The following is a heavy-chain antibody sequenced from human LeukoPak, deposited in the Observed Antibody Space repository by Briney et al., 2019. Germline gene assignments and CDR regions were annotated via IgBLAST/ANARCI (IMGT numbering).Heavy chain of an antibody. CDR3: ARDRYISRSCGYDFDY. Sequence: SGGSLRLSCEASGFTFSSYWMSWVRQAPGKGLEWVANIKQDGGEKYYVDSVKGRFTISRDNAKNSLYLQMNSLRAENTAVYYCARDRYISRSCGYDFDYWGQGTLVTVSS. CDR1: GFTFSSYW. J-gene: IGHJ4*02. V-gene: IGHV3-7*01. D-gene: IGHD6-13*01. CDR2: IKQDGGEK.